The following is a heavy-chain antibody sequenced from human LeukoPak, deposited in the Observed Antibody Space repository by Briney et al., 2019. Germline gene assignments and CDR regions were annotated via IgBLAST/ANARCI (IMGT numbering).Heavy chain of an antibody. J-gene: IGHJ4*02. CDR1: GYTFTGYY. Sequence: GASVKVSCKASGYTFTGYYMHWVRQAPGQGLEWMGWINRKSGGTIYAQNFQGRVTMTRDTSISTAYMELSSLRSDDTAVYYCARNFFGVRTVCDYWGQGTLVTVSS. CDR2: INRKSGGT. V-gene: IGHV1-2*02. CDR3: ARNFFGVRTVCDY. D-gene: IGHD3-3*01.